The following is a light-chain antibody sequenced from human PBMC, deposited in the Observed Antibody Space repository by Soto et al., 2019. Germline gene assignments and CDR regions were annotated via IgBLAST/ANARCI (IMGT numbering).Light chain of an antibody. CDR1: QSVSSY. V-gene: IGKV3-11*01. J-gene: IGKJ3*01. CDR3: QQRGFWPSLT. CDR2: DAS. Sequence: EIVLTQSPATLSLSPGERATLSCRASQSVSSYLAWYQQKPGQAPRLLIFDASNRAAGIPARFSGSGSGTDFTLTISSLEPEDSAVYYCQQRGFWPSLTFGPGTKANIK.